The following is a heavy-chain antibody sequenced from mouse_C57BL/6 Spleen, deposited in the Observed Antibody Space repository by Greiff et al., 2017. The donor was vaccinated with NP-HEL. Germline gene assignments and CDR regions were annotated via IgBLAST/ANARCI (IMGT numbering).Heavy chain of an antibody. V-gene: IGHV1-82*01. CDR2: IYPGDGDT. J-gene: IGHJ2*01. Sequence: QVQLKQSGPELVKPGASVKISCKASGYAFSSSWMNWVKQRPGKGLEWIGRIYPGDGDTNYNGKFKGKATLTADKSSSTAYMQLSSLTSEDSAVYFCARGGGLTGTVGAFDYWGQGTTLTVSS. CDR3: ARGGGLTGTVGAFDY. CDR1: GYAFSSSW. D-gene: IGHD4-1*01.